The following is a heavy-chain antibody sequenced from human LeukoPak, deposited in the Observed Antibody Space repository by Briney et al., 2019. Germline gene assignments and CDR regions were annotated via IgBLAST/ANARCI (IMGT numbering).Heavy chain of an antibody. Sequence: PGGSLRLSCAASGFTFISFAMSWVRQAPGKGLEWVSTISRTGVATYYANSVKGRFTVSRDNSKNTVCLQMNSLRAEDTAVYYCAKHSHDGSAPYYEVQFDSWGQGTLVTVSS. V-gene: IGHV3-23*01. CDR1: GFTFISFA. J-gene: IGHJ4*02. CDR2: ISRTGVAT. CDR3: AKHSHDGSAPYYEVQFDS. D-gene: IGHD3-22*01.